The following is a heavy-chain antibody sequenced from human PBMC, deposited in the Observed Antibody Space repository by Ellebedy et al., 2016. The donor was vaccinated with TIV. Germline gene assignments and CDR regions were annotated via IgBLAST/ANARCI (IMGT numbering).Heavy chain of an antibody. D-gene: IGHD3-16*01. V-gene: IGHV4-59*01. CDR1: GDSITDYY. J-gene: IGHJ3*01. CDR2: IYHSGNT. CDR3: ARDLGLIDAFDV. Sequence: GSLRLSXTVSGDSITDYYWSWIRQAPGKGLEWIGFIYHSGNTNSNPSLKSRVTMSMDTSKNHFSLKLTSVTAADSAVYYCARDLGLIDAFDVWGQGTMVTVSS.